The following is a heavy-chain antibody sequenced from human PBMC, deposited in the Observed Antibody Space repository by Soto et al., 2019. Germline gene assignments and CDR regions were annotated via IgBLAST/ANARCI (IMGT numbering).Heavy chain of an antibody. D-gene: IGHD3-10*01. CDR3: ARDRKGDDY. V-gene: IGHV4-59*01. CDR2: SYYSGST. CDR1: GGSISSYY. Sequence: XETLSRTRAVSGGSISSYYWSWIRQPPGKGLEWIGYSYYSGSTNYNPSLKSRVTISVDTSKNQFSLKLSSVTAADTAVYYCARDRKGDDYWGQGTLVTVSS. J-gene: IGHJ4*02.